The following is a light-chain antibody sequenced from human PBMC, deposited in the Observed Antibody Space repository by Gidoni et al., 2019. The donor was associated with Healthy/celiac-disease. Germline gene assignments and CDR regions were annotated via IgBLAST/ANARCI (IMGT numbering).Light chain of an antibody. CDR3: QQRSNWLLT. CDR2: DAS. V-gene: IGKV3-11*01. CDR1: QSVSRY. Sequence: EIVLTQSPATLSLSPGERATLSCRASQSVSRYLAWYQQKPGQAPRLLIYDASNRATGIPARFSCSWSGTDFTLTISSLEPEDFAVYYCQQRSNWLLTFGGGTKVEIK. J-gene: IGKJ4*01.